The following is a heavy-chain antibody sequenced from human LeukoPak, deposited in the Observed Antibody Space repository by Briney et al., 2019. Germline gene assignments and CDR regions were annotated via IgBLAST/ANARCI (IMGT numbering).Heavy chain of an antibody. Sequence: GGSLRLSCAASGFTFSSYAMSWVRQAPGKGLEWVSAISGSGGSAYYADSVKGRFTISRDNSKNTLYLQMNSLRAEDAAVYYCAKDQYGDYAVDYWGQGTLVTVSS. J-gene: IGHJ4*02. CDR1: GFTFSSYA. CDR3: AKDQYGDYAVDY. CDR2: ISGSGGSA. V-gene: IGHV3-23*01. D-gene: IGHD4-17*01.